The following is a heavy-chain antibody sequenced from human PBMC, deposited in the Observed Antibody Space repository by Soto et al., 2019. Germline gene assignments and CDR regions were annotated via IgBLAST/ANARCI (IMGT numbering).Heavy chain of an antibody. CDR1: GGSISSGDYY. D-gene: IGHD3-9*01. CDR3: ARGGNGYHILTGFSSHY. Sequence: QVPLQESGPGLVKPSQTLSLTCTVSGGSISSGDYYWTWIRQPPGKGLEWIGYIYYSGYTYYNPSLKSRITISVDTSKNQFSLKLTSVTAADTAVYFCARGGNGYHILTGFSSHYWGQGTLVTVSS. CDR2: IYYSGYT. V-gene: IGHV4-30-4*01. J-gene: IGHJ4*02.